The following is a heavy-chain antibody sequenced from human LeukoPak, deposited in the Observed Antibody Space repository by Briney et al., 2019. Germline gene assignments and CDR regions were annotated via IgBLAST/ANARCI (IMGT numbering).Heavy chain of an antibody. J-gene: IGHJ6*02. D-gene: IGHD4-17*01. Sequence: NRGESLKISCKGSGYSFTSYWIGWVRQMPGKGLEWMGIIHSGDYDTRYSPSFQGQVTISADKSISSAYLQWSTLKASDPAMFYCASQPPPIYGDHFSYFGMDVCGQGTTVTVSS. CDR1: GYSFTSYW. CDR2: IHSGDYDT. CDR3: ASQPPPIYGDHFSYFGMDV. V-gene: IGHV5-51*01.